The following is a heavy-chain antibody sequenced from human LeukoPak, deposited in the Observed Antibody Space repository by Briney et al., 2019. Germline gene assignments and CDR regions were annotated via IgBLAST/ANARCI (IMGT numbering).Heavy chain of an antibody. CDR1: GYTFTGYY. V-gene: IGHV1-2*02. Sequence: ASVKVSCKTSGYTFTGYYMHWVRQAPGQGLEWMGWINPNSGGTNYAQKFQGRVTMTRDTSISTAYMQLSRLRSDDTAVYYCARAGRRDGYNPGDAFDIWGQGTMVTVS. D-gene: IGHD5-24*01. CDR3: ARAGRRDGYNPGDAFDI. CDR2: INPNSGGT. J-gene: IGHJ3*02.